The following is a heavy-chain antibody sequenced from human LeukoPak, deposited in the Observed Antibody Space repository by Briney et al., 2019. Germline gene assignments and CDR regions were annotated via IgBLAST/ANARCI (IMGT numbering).Heavy chain of an antibody. CDR2: INPSGGST. J-gene: IGHJ6*02. D-gene: IGHD3/OR15-3a*01. CDR3: ARWGASGLALIYYYGMDV. Sequence: ASVKVSCKASGYTFSRYYMHWVRQAPGQGLEWMGVINPSGGSTSYAQKFQGRVTMTRDTSTRIVYMELSSLRSEDTAVYYCARWGASGLALIYYYGMDVWGQGTTVTVSS. CDR1: GYTFSRYY. V-gene: IGHV1-46*01.